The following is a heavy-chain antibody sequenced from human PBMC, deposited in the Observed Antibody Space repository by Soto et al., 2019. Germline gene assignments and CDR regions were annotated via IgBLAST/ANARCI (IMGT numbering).Heavy chain of an antibody. V-gene: IGHV3-11*01. CDR3: ARVSASGWHVNGRDYFDS. CDR1: GFTFSNYY. J-gene: IGHJ4*02. D-gene: IGHD6-19*01. CDR2: ISSREVTV. Sequence: QVQLVESGGGLVKPGGSLRLSCAASGFTFSNYYMTWIRQAPGKGLECLSYISSREVTVYYAVSVKGRFTISSDNTKNALYLQMTTQRDGDTAVYYCARVSASGWHVNGRDYFDSWGPGTLVTVSS.